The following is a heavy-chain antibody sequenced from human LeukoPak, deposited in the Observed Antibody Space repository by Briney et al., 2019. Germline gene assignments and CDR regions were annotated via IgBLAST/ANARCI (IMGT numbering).Heavy chain of an antibody. CDR3: ARSNQADDY. Sequence: GRSLRLSCAASGFTFSSYWMHWVRQVSGKGLVWVARINPGGSSITYADSVKGRFTISRDNAKNTLYLQMDSLRAGDTGVYYCARSNQADDYWGQGTLVTVSS. J-gene: IGHJ4*02. D-gene: IGHD1-14*01. CDR2: INPGGSSI. CDR1: GFTFSSYW. V-gene: IGHV3-74*01.